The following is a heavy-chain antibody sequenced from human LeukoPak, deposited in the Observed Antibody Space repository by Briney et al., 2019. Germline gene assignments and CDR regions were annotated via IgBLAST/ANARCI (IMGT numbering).Heavy chain of an antibody. V-gene: IGHV1-69*01. D-gene: IGHD2-2*03. CDR1: GGTFSSYA. Sequence: SVKVSRKASGGTFSSYAISWVRQAPGQGLEWMGGIIPIFGTANYAQKFQGRVTITADESTSTAYMELSSLRSEDTAVYYCARVGGYCSSTSCLQPLDYWGQGTLVTVSS. CDR3: ARVGGYCSSTSCLQPLDY. CDR2: IIPIFGTA. J-gene: IGHJ4*02.